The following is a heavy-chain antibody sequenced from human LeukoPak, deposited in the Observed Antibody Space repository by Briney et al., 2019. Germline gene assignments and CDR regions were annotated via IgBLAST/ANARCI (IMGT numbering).Heavy chain of an antibody. J-gene: IGHJ5*02. Sequence: GGSLRVSCAASEFSLSSYSMDWFRQTPGKGLEWISYISSSGRTVYYADSVEGRFTVSRDNAKNALYLEMNDLRAEDSAVYYCARDINYCTPTLCHRNWFDPWGQGTLVTVSS. CDR3: ARDINYCTPTLCHRNWFDP. CDR1: EFSLSSYS. V-gene: IGHV3-48*01. CDR2: ISSSGRTV. D-gene: IGHD2-8*01.